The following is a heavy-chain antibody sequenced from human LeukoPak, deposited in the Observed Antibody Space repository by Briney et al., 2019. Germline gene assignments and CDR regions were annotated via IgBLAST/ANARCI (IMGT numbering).Heavy chain of an antibody. CDR3: ARHFATSGTTEGWFDS. Sequence: ASVKVSCKTSEYTFTGYYIHWVRQAPGQGLEWMAWINPNTGGTNYAQKFQGRVTLTRDTSISTAYMELSSLRSDDTAMYYCARHFATSGTTEGWFDSWGQGTLVSVSS. J-gene: IGHJ5*01. D-gene: IGHD1-1*01. CDR1: EYTFTGYY. V-gene: IGHV1-2*02. CDR2: INPNTGGT.